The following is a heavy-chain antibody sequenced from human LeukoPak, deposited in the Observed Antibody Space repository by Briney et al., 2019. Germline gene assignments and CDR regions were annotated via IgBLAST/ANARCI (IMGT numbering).Heavy chain of an antibody. CDR3: VNGGSYLTK. V-gene: IGHV4-59*01. CDR1: GGSISSY. Sequence: SETLSLTCTVSGGSISSYWSWIRQSPGKGLEWIGYIYFTGTTNYNPSLKSRLTISIDTPRNQFSLKLSSATAADTAIYYCVNGGSYLTKWGQGTLVTVSS. CDR2: IYFTGTT. D-gene: IGHD3-10*01. J-gene: IGHJ4*02.